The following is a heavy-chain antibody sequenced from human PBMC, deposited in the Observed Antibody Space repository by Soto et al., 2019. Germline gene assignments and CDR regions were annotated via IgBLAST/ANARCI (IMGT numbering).Heavy chain of an antibody. CDR1: GGSISSSNW. D-gene: IGHD3-10*01. CDR3: ARAQGSGFLVS. V-gene: IGHV4-4*02. J-gene: IGHJ4*02. Sequence: PSETLSLTCAVSGGSISSSNWWSWVRQPPGKGLEWIGEIYHSGSTNYNPSLKSRVTISVDTSKNQLSLKLSSVTAADTAVYYCARAQGSGFLVSWGQGTLVTVSS. CDR2: IYHSGST.